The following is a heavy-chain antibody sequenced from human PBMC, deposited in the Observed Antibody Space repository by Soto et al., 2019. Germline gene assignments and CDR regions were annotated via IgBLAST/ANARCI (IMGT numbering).Heavy chain of an antibody. Sequence: ASVKVSCKASGYTFTGYAMHWVRQAPGQRLEWMGWINAGNGNTKYSQKFQGRVTMTEDTSTDTAYMELRSLRFEDTAVYYCATDSPKAYSGSYGLDYWGQGTLVTVSS. J-gene: IGHJ4*02. CDR1: GYTFTGYA. CDR3: ATDSPKAYSGSYGLDY. V-gene: IGHV1-3*01. CDR2: INAGNGNT. D-gene: IGHD1-26*01.